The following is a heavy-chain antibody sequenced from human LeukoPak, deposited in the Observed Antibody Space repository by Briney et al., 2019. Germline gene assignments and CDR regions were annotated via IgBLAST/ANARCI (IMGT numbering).Heavy chain of an antibody. D-gene: IGHD4-11*01. CDR2: IKQDESEK. CDR3: ASVGRDSKYGYFDF. Sequence: PGGSLSLSXAASGFTFSTYWMSWACQAPGKGLEWVANIKQDESEKYYMDSVKGRFTISRDNAKNSLSLQMSSLRADDTAVYYCASVGRDSKYGYFDFWGQGTLVTVSS. J-gene: IGHJ4*02. CDR1: GFTFSTYW. V-gene: IGHV3-7*01.